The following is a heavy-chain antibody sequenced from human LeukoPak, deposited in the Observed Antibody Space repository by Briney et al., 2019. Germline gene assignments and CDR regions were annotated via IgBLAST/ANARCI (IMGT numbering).Heavy chain of an antibody. CDR3: AKEPREYCSSTSCPNWFDS. V-gene: IGHV3-23*01. CDR2: ISGSGGTT. J-gene: IGHJ5*01. CDR1: GFTFSSYA. D-gene: IGHD2-2*01. Sequence: GGSLRLSCAASGFTFSSYAMSWVRQAPGKGLEWVSGISGSGGTTHYADSVKGRFTISRDNSENTLFLQMNSLRAEDTAVYYCAKEPREYCSSTSCPNWFDSWGQGTLVTVSS.